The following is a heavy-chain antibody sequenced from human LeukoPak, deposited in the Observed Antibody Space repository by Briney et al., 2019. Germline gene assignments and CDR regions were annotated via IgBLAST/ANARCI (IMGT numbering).Heavy chain of an antibody. CDR2: ISGSSSSP. Sequence: PGGSLRLSCAASGFTFSDYYMSWIRQAPGKGLEWVSYISGSSSSPNYADSVKGRFTISRDNAKNSLYLQMNSLRAEDTAVYYCARDQGENCDSSGYYPYWGQGTLVTVSS. CDR3: ARDQGENCDSSGYYPY. CDR1: GFTFSDYY. D-gene: IGHD3-22*01. V-gene: IGHV3-11*06. J-gene: IGHJ4*02.